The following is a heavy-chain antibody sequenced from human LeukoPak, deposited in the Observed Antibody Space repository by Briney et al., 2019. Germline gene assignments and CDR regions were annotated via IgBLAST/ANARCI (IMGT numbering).Heavy chain of an antibody. CDR2: MNPNSGNT. J-gene: IGHJ5*02. D-gene: IGHD1-7*01. V-gene: IGHV1-8*01. CDR1: GYTFTSYD. CDR3: ARAGIGNYENWFDP. Sequence: ASVKVSCKASGYTFTSYDIYWVRQATGQGLEWMGWMNPNSGNTGYAQKFQGRVTMTRNTSISTAYMELSSLRSEDTAVYYCARAGIGNYENWFDPWGQGTLVTVSS.